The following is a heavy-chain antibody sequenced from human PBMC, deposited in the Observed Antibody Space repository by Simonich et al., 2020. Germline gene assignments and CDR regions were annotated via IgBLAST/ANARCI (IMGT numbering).Heavy chain of an antibody. CDR3: ARDLRGRYYYYYMDV. V-gene: IGHV1-2*02. CDR2: INPNRGGT. Sequence: QVQLVQSGAEVKKPGASVKVSCKASGYTFTGYYMHWVRQAPGQGHEWMGWINPNRGGTNDEQKFQGRVTMTRDTSISTAYMELSRLRSDDTAVYYCARDLRGRYYYYYMDVWGKGTTVTVSS. J-gene: IGHJ6*03. CDR1: GYTFTGYY. D-gene: IGHD1-26*01.